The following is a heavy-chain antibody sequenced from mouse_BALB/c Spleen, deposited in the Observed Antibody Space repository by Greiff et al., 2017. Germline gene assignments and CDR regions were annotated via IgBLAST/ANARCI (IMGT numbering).Heavy chain of an antibody. CDR1: GYTFTSYW. J-gene: IGHJ4*01. D-gene: IGHD4-1*01. CDR2: INPSTGYT. CDR3: ARWGTGRGYYAMDY. V-gene: IGHV1-7*01. Sequence: VKLQESGAELAKPGASVKMSCKASGYTFTSYWMHWVKQRPGQGLEWIGYINPSTGYTEYNQKFKDKATLTADKSSSTAYMQLSSLTSEDSAVYYCARWGTGRGYYAMDYWGQGTSVTVSS.